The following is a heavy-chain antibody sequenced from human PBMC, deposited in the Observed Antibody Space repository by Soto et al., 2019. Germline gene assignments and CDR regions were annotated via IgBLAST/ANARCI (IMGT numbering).Heavy chain of an antibody. CDR1: REGIASCG. V-gene: IGHV1-18*01. CDR3: ARDLDGSGSYYTGY. Sequence: GVPVEVRCEACREGIASCGRRWARQDHGQGLEWMGWINTYSGNTNYAQKLQGRVTMTTDTSASTAYMELRSLRSDDTAVYYCARDLDGSGSYYTGYWGQGALVTVSS. J-gene: IGHJ4*02. D-gene: IGHD3-10*01. CDR2: INTYSGNT.